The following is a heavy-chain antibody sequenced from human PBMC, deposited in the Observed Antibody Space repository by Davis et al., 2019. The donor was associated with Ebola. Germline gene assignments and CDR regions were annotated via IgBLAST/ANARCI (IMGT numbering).Heavy chain of an antibody. V-gene: IGHV1-3*01. CDR1: GYTFTSYA. Sequence: ASVKVSCKASGYTFTSYAMHWVRQAPGQRLEWMGWINAGNGNTKYSQKFQGRVTITRDTSASTAYMELSSLRSEDTAVYYCASLSGMRYFDWLLPGYWGQGTLVTVSS. D-gene: IGHD3-9*01. CDR3: ASLSGMRYFDWLLPGY. CDR2: INAGNGNT. J-gene: IGHJ4*02.